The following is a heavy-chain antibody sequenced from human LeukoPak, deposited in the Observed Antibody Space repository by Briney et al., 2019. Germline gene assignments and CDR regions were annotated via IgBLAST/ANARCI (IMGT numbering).Heavy chain of an antibody. D-gene: IGHD2-2*01. CDR2: TSGSGGST. Sequence: TGGSLRLSCAASGFTFSSYAMSWVRQAPGKGLEWVSTTSGSGGSTYYADSVKGRFTISRDNSKNTLYLQMNSLRAEDTAIYYCAKDVGYCSTTISCYGINYWGQGTLVTVSS. V-gene: IGHV3-23*01. CDR1: GFTFSSYA. CDR3: AKDVGYCSTTISCYGINY. J-gene: IGHJ4*02.